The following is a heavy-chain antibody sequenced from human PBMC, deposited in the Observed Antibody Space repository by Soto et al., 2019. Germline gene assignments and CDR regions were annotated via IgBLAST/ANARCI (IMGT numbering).Heavy chain of an antibody. V-gene: IGHV1-2*02. CDR3: ARGRTGTTSYFDY. CDR1: GYTFTGYY. Sequence: ASVEVPCKASGYTFTGYYLHWVRQAPGQGPEWMGWINPNSGGTNYAQKFQGRVTMTRDTSISTAYMELSRLRSDDTAVYYCARGRTGTTSYFDYWGQGNLVTVSS. J-gene: IGHJ4*02. CDR2: INPNSGGT. D-gene: IGHD1-1*01.